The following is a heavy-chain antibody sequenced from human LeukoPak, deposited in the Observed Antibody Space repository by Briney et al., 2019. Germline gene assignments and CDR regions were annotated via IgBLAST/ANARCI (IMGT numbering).Heavy chain of an antibody. D-gene: IGHD2-2*01. CDR1: GGSISSYY. Sequence: SETLSLTCTVSGGSISSYYWSWIRQPAGKGLEWIGRIYTGGSTYYNPSLMGRVTISADKSKNQFSLKLRSVTAADTAVYYCARYCSSIGCYGDYYYMDVWGKGTKVTVSS. J-gene: IGHJ6*03. CDR3: ARYCSSIGCYGDYYYMDV. CDR2: IYTGGST. V-gene: IGHV4-4*07.